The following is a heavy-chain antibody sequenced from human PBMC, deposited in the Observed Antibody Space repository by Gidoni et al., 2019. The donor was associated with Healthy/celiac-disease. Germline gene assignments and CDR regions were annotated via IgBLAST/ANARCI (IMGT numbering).Heavy chain of an antibody. CDR3: ARDPPRGPFLEWFTHFDY. D-gene: IGHD3-3*02. J-gene: IGHJ4*02. CDR2: ISSSSSYI. Sequence: EVQLVESGGGLVKPGGSLRLSCAASGFTFSSYSMNGVRQAPGKGLEWVSSISSSSSYIYYADSVKGRFTISRDNAKNSLYLQMNSLRAEDTAVYYCARDPPRGPFLEWFTHFDYWGQGTLVTVSS. CDR1: GFTFSSYS. V-gene: IGHV3-21*01.